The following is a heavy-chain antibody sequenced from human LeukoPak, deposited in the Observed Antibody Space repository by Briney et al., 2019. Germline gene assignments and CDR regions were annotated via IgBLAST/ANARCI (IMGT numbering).Heavy chain of an antibody. CDR3: ARSGYCSSTSCTDDYYYGMDV. V-gene: IGHV3-48*01. J-gene: IGHJ6*02. CDR2: ISSSISTI. Sequence: GGSLRLSCAASGFTFSSYSMNWVRQAPGMGLEWVSYISSSISTIYYANSVKGRFTISRDNAKNSLYLQMNSLRAEDTAVYYCARSGYCSSTSCTDDYYYGMDVWGQGTTVTVSS. CDR1: GFTFSSYS. D-gene: IGHD2-2*01.